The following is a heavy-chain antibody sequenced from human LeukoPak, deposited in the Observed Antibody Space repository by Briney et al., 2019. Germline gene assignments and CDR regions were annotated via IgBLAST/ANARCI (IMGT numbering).Heavy chain of an antibody. V-gene: IGHV4-31*03. Sequence: SQTLSLTCPVSSGSISSGVYYWSWIRQHPGKGLEWIGYIYYSGSTYYNPSLKSRVTISVDTSKNQFSLKLSSVTAADTAVYYCARGVRWLQLSYFDYWGQGTLVTVSS. D-gene: IGHD5-24*01. J-gene: IGHJ4*02. CDR3: ARGVRWLQLSYFDY. CDR1: SGSISSGVYY. CDR2: IYYSGST.